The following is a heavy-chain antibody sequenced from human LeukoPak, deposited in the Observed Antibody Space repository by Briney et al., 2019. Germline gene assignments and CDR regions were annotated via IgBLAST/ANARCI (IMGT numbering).Heavy chain of an antibody. D-gene: IGHD1-14*01. Sequence: PGGSLRLSCAASGFTFSSYDMHWVRHATGKGLEWVSAIGTAGDTYYPGSVKGRFTISRDNSKNTLYLQMNSLRAEDTAVYYCAKYRTQRDQSNFDYWGQGTLVTVSS. V-gene: IGHV3-13*01. CDR1: GFTFSSYD. CDR3: AKYRTQRDQSNFDY. J-gene: IGHJ4*02. CDR2: IGTAGDT.